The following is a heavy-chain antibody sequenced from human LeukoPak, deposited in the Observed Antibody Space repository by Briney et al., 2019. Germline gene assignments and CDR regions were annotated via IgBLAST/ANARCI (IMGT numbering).Heavy chain of an antibody. CDR3: ARAIYCSSTSCYGTHAFDI. Sequence: ASVKVSCKASGYTFTGYYMHWVRQAPGQGLEWMGWINPNSGGTNYAQKFQGRVTMTRDTSISTAYMELSRLRSDDTAVYYCARAIYCSSTSCYGTHAFDIWGQGTMVTVSS. D-gene: IGHD2-2*01. CDR2: INPNSGGT. V-gene: IGHV1-2*02. J-gene: IGHJ3*02. CDR1: GYTFTGYY.